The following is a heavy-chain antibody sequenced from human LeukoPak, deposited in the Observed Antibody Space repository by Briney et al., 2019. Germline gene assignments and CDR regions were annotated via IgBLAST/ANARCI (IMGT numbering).Heavy chain of an antibody. CDR1: GFTFSSYG. V-gene: IGHV3-33*01. Sequence: GGSLRLSCAASGFTFSSYGMHWVRQAPGKGLEWVAVIWYDGSNKYYADSVKGRFTISRDNSKNTLYLQMDSLRAEDTAVYYCARSSIGYSSSWYLDYWGQGTLVTVSS. CDR3: ARSSIGYSSSWYLDY. CDR2: IWYDGSNK. D-gene: IGHD6-13*01. J-gene: IGHJ4*02.